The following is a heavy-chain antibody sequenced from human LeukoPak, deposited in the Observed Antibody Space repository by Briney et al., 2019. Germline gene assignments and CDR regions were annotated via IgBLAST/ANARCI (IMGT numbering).Heavy chain of an antibody. D-gene: IGHD3-10*01. V-gene: IGHV4-39*01. CDR1: DGSISSTDHF. CDR3: ARQGVVPNKAGWYFDL. J-gene: IGHJ2*01. CDR2: FYYTGTI. Sequence: SETLSLTCIVSDGSISSTDHFWGWIRQPPGKGLEWIGSFYYTGTIFYSPSLESRGTISIDTSKNQFSLKIRSVTAADTAVYYCARQGVVPNKAGWYFDLWGSGALVTVSS.